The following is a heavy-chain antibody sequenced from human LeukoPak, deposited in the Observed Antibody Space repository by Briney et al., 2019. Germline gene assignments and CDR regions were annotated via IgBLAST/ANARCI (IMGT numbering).Heavy chain of an antibody. V-gene: IGHV1-8*01. D-gene: IGHD6-13*01. CDR3: ARGGEGYSSSWYPPLLHYYYYYMDV. J-gene: IGHJ6*03. CDR1: GYTFTSYD. CDR2: MNPNSGNT. Sequence: ASVKVSCKASGYTFTSYDINWVRQATGQGLEWMGWMNPNSGNTGYAQKFQGRVTMTRNTSISTAYMELSSLRSEDTAVYYCARGGEGYSSSWYPPLLHYYYYYMDVWGKGTTVTISS.